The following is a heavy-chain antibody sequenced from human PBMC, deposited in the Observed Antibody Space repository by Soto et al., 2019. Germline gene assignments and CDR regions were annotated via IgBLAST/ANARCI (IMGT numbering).Heavy chain of an antibody. D-gene: IGHD2-8*01. V-gene: IGHV3-30*01. J-gene: IGHJ4*02. CDR3: VASVFSFDY. CDR1: GFTFSTRA. Sequence: HVQLVESGGGVVQPGRSLRLSCAASGFTFSTRAMHWVRQAPGKGLEWVAVISYDGTNEHYEDSVKGRFTVSSDNSRNTLSLQMNSLRPEDTAMYYCVASVFSFDYWGQGSLVTVSS. CDR2: ISYDGTNE.